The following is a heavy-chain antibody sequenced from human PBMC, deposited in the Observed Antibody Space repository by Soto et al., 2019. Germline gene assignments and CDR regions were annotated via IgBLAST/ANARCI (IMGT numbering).Heavy chain of an antibody. J-gene: IGHJ6*03. CDR2: ISYDGSNK. Sequence: GESLKISCAASGFTFSSYGMHWVRQAPGKGLEWVAVISYDGSNKYYADSVKGRFTISRDNSKNTLYRQMNSLRAEDTAVYYCAKNGVFGVVISSYYYYYYYMDVWGKGTTVTVSS. CDR1: GFTFSSYG. CDR3: AKNGVFGVVISSYYYYYYYMDV. V-gene: IGHV3-30*18. D-gene: IGHD3-3*01.